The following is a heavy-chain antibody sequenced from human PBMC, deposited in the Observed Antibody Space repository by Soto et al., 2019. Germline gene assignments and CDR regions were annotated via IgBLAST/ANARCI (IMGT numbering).Heavy chain of an antibody. J-gene: IGHJ4*02. CDR1: GGSFSGYY. CDR3: ARTYGGYYDY. CDR2: IYYSGST. Sequence: SETLSLTCAVYGGSFSGYYWSWIRQPPGKGLEWIGYIYYSGSTNYNPSIKSRVTISVDTSKNQFSLKLRSVTAADTAVYYCARTYGGYYDYWGQGTLVTVSS. V-gene: IGHV4-59*01. D-gene: IGHD2-8*01.